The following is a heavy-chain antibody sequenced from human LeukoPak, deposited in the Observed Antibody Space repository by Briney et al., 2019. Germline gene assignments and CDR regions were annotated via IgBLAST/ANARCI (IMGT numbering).Heavy chain of an antibody. V-gene: IGHV3-66*01. CDR2: IYSGGST. CDR1: GFTVSSYG. CDR3: ARGPSGYRNT. Sequence: GGSLRLSCAASGFTVSSYGLSWVRQAPGKGLEWVSLIYSGGSTYYADSVKGRFTISRDNSKNTLYLQMNSLRAEDTAVYYCARGPSGYRNTGGQGTLVTVSS. J-gene: IGHJ4*02. D-gene: IGHD5-12*01.